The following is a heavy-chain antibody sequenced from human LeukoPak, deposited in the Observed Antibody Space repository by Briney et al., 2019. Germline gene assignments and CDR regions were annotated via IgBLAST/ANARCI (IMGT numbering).Heavy chain of an antibody. J-gene: IGHJ6*02. CDR2: IYHSGST. V-gene: IGHV4-4*02. D-gene: IGHD3-22*01. CDR3: ARGPDYYDSSGYESYYYYGMDV. Sequence: YPSETLSLTCAVSGGSISSSNWRSWVRQPPGKGLEWIGEIYHSGSTNYNPSLKSRVTISVDKSKNQFSLKLSSVTAADTAVYYCARGPDYYDSSGYESYYYYGMDVWGQGTTVTVSS. CDR1: GGSISSSNW.